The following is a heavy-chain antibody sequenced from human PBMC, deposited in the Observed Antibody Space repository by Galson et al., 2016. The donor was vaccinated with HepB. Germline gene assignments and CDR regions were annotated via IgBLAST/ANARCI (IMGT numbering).Heavy chain of an antibody. J-gene: IGHJ5*02. D-gene: IGHD1-26*01. CDR2: INPTGGST. Sequence: SVKVSCKASGYIFSNYYIHWVRQAPGQGLEWMGRINPTGGSTSYAQKFQGRVTMTRDPSTSTVYMELRSLRSEDTAVFFCARDNSGSRGLFAPWGQGTLVTVSS. CDR3: ARDNSGSRGLFAP. CDR1: GYIFSNYY. V-gene: IGHV1-46*01.